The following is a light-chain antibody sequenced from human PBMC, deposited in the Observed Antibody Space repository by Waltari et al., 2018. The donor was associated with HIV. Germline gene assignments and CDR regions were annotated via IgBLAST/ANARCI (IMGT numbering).Light chain of an antibody. CDR3: CSYAGSSTLL. V-gene: IGLV2-23*01. J-gene: IGLJ2*01. CDR1: SSDVGGFNY. Sequence: QSALTQPASVSGSPGQSITISCTGTSSDVGGFNYSSWYQQHPGKAPKLVIYDVSERPSGVSNRFSGSKSGNTASLTISGLQAEDEADYNCCSYAGSSTLLFGGGTKVTVL. CDR2: DVS.